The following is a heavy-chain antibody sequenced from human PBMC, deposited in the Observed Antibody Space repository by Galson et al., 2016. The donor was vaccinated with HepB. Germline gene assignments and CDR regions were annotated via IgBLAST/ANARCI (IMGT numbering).Heavy chain of an antibody. D-gene: IGHD1-1*01. J-gene: IGHJ5*01. V-gene: IGHV3-21*01. Sequence: SLRLSCAASGFTFSSYSMNWVRQAPGKGLEWVSFISSSSTYIYYADSVRGRFTISRDNAKNSLYLQMNSLRAEDTAVYYCARLVENWNEAGRFDFWGQGTLVTVSS. CDR3: ARLVENWNEAGRFDF. CDR1: GFTFSSYS. CDR2: ISSSSTYI.